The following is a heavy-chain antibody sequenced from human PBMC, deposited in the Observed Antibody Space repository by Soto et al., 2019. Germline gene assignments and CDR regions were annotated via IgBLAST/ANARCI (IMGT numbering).Heavy chain of an antibody. D-gene: IGHD3-22*01. CDR3: ARDLGYYASDGYFDY. Sequence: GGSLRLSSIGSGFPVKIYSINWVRPSPGKGLEWVSYISSSGSIIYYADSVKGRFTISRDNAKNSLYLQLNSLRAEDTAVYYCARDLGYYASDGYFDYWGQGTLVTVSS. V-gene: IGHV3-48*01. CDR1: GFPVKIYS. CDR2: ISSSGSII. J-gene: IGHJ4*02.